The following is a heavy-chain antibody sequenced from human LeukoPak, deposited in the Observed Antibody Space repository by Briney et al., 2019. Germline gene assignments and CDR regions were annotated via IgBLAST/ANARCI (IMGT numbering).Heavy chain of an antibody. Sequence: SQTLSLTCAVSGCSISSGGYYWSWIRQPPGKGLEWIGYIYHSGSTYYNPSLKSRVTISVDRSKNQFSLKLSSVTAADTAVYYCARGNYDSSGYRQADAFDIWGQGTMVTVSS. CDR2: IYHSGST. CDR3: ARGNYDSSGYRQADAFDI. V-gene: IGHV4-30-2*01. J-gene: IGHJ3*02. CDR1: GCSISSGGYY. D-gene: IGHD3-22*01.